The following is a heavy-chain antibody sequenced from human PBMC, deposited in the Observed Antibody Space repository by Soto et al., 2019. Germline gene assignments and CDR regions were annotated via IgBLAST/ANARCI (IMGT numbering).Heavy chain of an antibody. CDR3: ARDGPPMDY. J-gene: IGHJ4*02. CDR1: GYTFTSYA. V-gene: IGHV1-18*01. D-gene: IGHD2-2*01. CDR2: INAYNGHT. Sequence: QVQLVQSGAEVKKPGASVKGSCKASGYTFTSYAISWGRQAPGQGREWMGWINAYNGHTHYAQKLQGRVTMTTDTSTNTSYMALRSLRSDDTAVYYCARDGPPMDYWGQGTLGTVSS.